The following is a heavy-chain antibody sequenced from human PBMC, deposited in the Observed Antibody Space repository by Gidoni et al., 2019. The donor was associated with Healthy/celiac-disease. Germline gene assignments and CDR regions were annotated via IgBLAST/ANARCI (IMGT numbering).Heavy chain of an antibody. J-gene: IGHJ3*02. Sequence: QVQLVQSGAEVKKPGASVKVSCKPSGYTFTSYYMHWVRQAPGQGLEWMGIINPSGGSTSYAQKFQGRVTMTRDTSTSTVYMELSSLRSEDTAVYYCARTLRGNAFDIWGQGTMVTVSS. CDR1: GYTFTSYY. D-gene: IGHD1-1*01. CDR3: ARTLRGNAFDI. CDR2: INPSGGST. V-gene: IGHV1-46*03.